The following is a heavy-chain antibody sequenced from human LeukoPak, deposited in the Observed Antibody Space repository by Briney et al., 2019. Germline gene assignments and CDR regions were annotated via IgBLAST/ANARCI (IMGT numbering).Heavy chain of an antibody. CDR3: ARDNLRNFGVVITHGGYNWFDP. V-gene: IGHV1-69*13. D-gene: IGHD3-3*01. CDR2: IIPIFGTA. CDR1: GGTFSSYA. J-gene: IGHJ5*02. Sequence: GASVNVSCKASGGTFSSYAISWVRQAPGQGLEWMGGIIPIFGTANYAQKFQGRVTITADESTSTAYMELSSLRSEDTAVYYCARDNLRNFGVVITHGGYNWFDPWGQGTLVTVSS.